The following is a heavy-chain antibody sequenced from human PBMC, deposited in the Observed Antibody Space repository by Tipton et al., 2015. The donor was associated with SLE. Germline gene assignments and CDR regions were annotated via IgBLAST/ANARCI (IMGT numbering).Heavy chain of an antibody. CDR2: IYYSGST. CDR1: GGSISSHY. D-gene: IGHD6-19*01. Sequence: TLSLTCTVSGGSISSHYWSWVRQPPGKGLEWIGYIYYSGSTNYNPSLKSRVTISVDTSKNQFSLKPSSVTAADTAVYYCASSPPNQWLAYYFDYWGQGTLVTVSS. J-gene: IGHJ4*02. CDR3: ASSPPNQWLAYYFDY. V-gene: IGHV4-59*11.